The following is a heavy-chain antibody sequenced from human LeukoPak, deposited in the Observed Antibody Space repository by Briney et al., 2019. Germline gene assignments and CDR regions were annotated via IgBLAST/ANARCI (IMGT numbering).Heavy chain of an antibody. CDR1: GYSISSGYY. Sequence: KTSETLSLTCAVSGYSISSGYYWGWIRQPPGKGLEWIGSIYHSGSTYYNPSLKSRVTISVDTSKNQFSLKLSSVTAADTAVYYCARQRGDCSSTSCYAPNWGQGTPVTVSS. J-gene: IGHJ4*02. CDR2: IYHSGST. D-gene: IGHD2-2*01. CDR3: ARQRGDCSSTSCYAPN. V-gene: IGHV4-38-2*01.